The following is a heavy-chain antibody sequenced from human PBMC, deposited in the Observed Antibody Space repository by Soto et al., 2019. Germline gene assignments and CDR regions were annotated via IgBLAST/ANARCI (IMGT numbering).Heavy chain of an antibody. V-gene: IGHV3-30-3*01. D-gene: IGHD3-22*01. CDR2: ISYDGSNK. J-gene: IGHJ4*02. CDR1: GFTFSSYA. Sequence: PGVSLRLSCAASGFTFSSYAMHWVRQAPGKGLEWVAVISYDGSNKYYADSVKGRFTISRDNSKNTLYLQMNSLRAEDTAVYYCARDCGKWLLPEYYFDYWGQGTLVTVSS. CDR3: ARDCGKWLLPEYYFDY.